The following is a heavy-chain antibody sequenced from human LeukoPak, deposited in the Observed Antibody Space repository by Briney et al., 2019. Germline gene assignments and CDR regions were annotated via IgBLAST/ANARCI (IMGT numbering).Heavy chain of an antibody. D-gene: IGHD2-21*02. CDR1: GYSFTSYW. Sequence: GESLKISCQGSGYSFTSYWIGWVRQMPGKGLEWMGIIYPGDSDTRYSPSFQGQVTIPADKSISTAYLQWSSLKASDTAMYYCARSSDCGGDCLNWFDPWGQGTLVTVSS. CDR2: IYPGDSDT. CDR3: ARSSDCGGDCLNWFDP. V-gene: IGHV5-51*01. J-gene: IGHJ5*02.